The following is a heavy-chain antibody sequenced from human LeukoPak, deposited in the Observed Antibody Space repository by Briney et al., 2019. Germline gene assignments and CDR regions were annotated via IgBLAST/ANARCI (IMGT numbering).Heavy chain of an antibody. Sequence: QPGGSLRLSCAASGFTFSSYSLNWVRQAPGKGLEWVSYISSSGSTIYYADSVKGRFTISRDNAKNSLYLQMNSLRAEDTAVYYCARVFKHRTVTTMKYYYYMDVWGKGTTVTVSS. J-gene: IGHJ6*03. CDR1: GFTFSSYS. V-gene: IGHV3-48*04. CDR2: ISSSGSTI. D-gene: IGHD4-17*01. CDR3: ARVFKHRTVTTMKYYYYMDV.